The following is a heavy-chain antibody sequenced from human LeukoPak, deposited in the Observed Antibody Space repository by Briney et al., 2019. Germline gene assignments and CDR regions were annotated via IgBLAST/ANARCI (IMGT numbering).Heavy chain of an antibody. CDR1: GFTLSSYG. CDR3: ARSYDYVWGSLVPDY. Sequence: PGGSLRLSCAASGFTLSSYGMHWVRQAPGKGLEWVAVIWYDGSNKYYADSVKGRFTISRDNSKNTLYLQMNSLRAEDTAVYYCARSYDYVWGSLVPDYWGQGTLVTVSS. D-gene: IGHD3-16*01. J-gene: IGHJ4*02. CDR2: IWYDGSNK. V-gene: IGHV3-33*01.